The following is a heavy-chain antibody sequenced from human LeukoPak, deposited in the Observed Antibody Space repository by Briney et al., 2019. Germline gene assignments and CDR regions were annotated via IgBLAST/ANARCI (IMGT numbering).Heavy chain of an antibody. CDR1: GGPISSYY. Sequence: PSETLSLTCTVSGGPISSYYWSWIRQPPGKGLEWIGNIYNGVPTFFNPSLKSRVTLSVDTSKTQFSLQLASVTAADTAVYYCVQTTGWPGFDYWGQGILVTVSS. J-gene: IGHJ4*02. V-gene: IGHV4-4*09. CDR2: IYNGVPT. CDR3: VQTTGWPGFDY. D-gene: IGHD6-19*01.